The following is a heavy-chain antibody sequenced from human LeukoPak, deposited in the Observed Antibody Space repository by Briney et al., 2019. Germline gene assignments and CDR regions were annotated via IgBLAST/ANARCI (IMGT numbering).Heavy chain of an antibody. V-gene: IGHV3-74*01. Sequence: GGSLRLSCAASGFTFSNSWMHWVRQAPGKGLVWVSRVNSDGKTTTYADSVKGRFTISRDNAQNTLYLQMNSLSAEDPAVYYCARDYPPDWGQGTLVTVSA. CDR1: GFTFSNSW. CDR2: VNSDGKTT. J-gene: IGHJ4*02. CDR3: ARDYPPD.